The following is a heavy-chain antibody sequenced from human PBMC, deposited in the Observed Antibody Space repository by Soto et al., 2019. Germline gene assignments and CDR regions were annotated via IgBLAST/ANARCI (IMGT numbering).Heavy chain of an antibody. CDR1: GFTFSAYS. D-gene: IGHD3-16*01. Sequence: VPLVESGGGLVKPGGSLRLSCAASGFTFSAYSMNWVRQAPGKGLEWVSSIALAGDYIYSSDSVRGRFTLSRDNAKSSVYLQLNSLRGEDTAVYYSVTGYYVASDIDVWGEGTTVTVSS. J-gene: IGHJ6*03. CDR2: IALAGDYI. V-gene: IGHV3-21*01. CDR3: VTGYYVASDIDV.